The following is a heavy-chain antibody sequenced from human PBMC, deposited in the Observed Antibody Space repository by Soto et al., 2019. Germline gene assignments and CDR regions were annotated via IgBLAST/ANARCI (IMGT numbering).Heavy chain of an antibody. CDR2: ISYDSDTI. CDR1: GFTFSTYS. Sequence: EFQLVESGGGLVQPGGSLRLSCAGSGFTFSTYSMNWVRQAAGKGLEWIAYISYDSDTIQYADSVRGRFTISRDNAKNSLYLQMHSLRDEDSAVYYCARLYYDYVWGQGTTVTVSS. J-gene: IGHJ6*02. CDR3: ARLYYDYV. D-gene: IGHD3-3*01. V-gene: IGHV3-48*02.